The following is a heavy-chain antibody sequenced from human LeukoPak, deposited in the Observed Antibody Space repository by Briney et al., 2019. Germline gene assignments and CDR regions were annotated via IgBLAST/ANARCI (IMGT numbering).Heavy chain of an antibody. CDR2: ISGSGGST. J-gene: IGHJ4*02. CDR3: TKGDSSGYYYRPGYYFDY. D-gene: IGHD3-22*01. Sequence: GGSLRLSCAASGFTFSSYAMSWVRQAPGKGLEWVSAISGSGGSTYYADSVKGRFTISRDNSKNTLYLQMNSLRAEDTAVYYCTKGDSSGYYYRPGYYFDYWGQGTLVTVSS. CDR1: GFTFSSYA. V-gene: IGHV3-23*01.